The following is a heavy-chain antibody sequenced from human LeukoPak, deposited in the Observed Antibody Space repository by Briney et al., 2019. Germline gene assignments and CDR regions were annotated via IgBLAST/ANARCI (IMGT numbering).Heavy chain of an antibody. D-gene: IGHD4-17*01. CDR3: ARDTNGDGWFDP. Sequence: PGGSLRLSCAASGFTFSSYEMSWVRQAPGKGLEWVWYISSSGSTIYYADFVKGRFTISRDNANNSLYLQMTSLSAEDTSVYYCARDTNGDGWFDPWGQGTLVTVSS. CDR2: ISSSGSTI. V-gene: IGHV3-48*03. J-gene: IGHJ5*02. CDR1: GFTFSSYE.